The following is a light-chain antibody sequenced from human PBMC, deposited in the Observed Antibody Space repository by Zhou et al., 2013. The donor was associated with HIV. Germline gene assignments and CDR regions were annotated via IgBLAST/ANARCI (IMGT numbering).Light chain of an antibody. CDR1: QSISSY. Sequence: DIQMTQSPSSLSASVGDRVTITCRASQSISSYLNWYQQKPGKAPKLLIYAASSLQSGVPSRFSGSGSGTDFVLTITSLQVEDFGTYYCQQNDRAPITFGQGTRLDIK. CDR2: AAS. CDR3: QQNDRAPIT. J-gene: IGKJ5*01. V-gene: IGKV1-39*01.